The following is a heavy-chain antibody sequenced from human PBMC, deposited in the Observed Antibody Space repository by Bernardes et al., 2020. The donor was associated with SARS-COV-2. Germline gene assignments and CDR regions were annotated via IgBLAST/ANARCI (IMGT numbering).Heavy chain of an antibody. D-gene: IGHD3-3*01. V-gene: IGHV3-30-3*01. J-gene: IGHJ6*02. CDR3: ARGGIFGAVKGGMDV. CDR1: GFTFSDNA. CDR2: ISYDGSNK. Sequence: GSSLKLSCAASGFTFSDNALHWVRQAPGKGLEWVAVISYDGSNKYYADSVKGRFTISRDNSKDTLYLRMNGLRDEDTALYYCARGGIFGAVKGGMDVWGQGTTVTVSS.